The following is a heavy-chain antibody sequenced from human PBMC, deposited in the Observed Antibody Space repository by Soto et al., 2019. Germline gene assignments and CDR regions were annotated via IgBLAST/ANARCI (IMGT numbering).Heavy chain of an antibody. Sequence: PSETLSLTCTVSGGSITSSSYYWGWIRQPPGKGLEWIGTIFHGGTTYSNPSLKSRVAIPVHLSKNRFSLTLRSAPAAHTVSFYCPRRAGVTQITNYSASWGPGTLVTVSS. J-gene: IGHJ5*02. V-gene: IGHV4-39*01. CDR1: GGSITSSSYY. CDR3: PRRAGVTQITNYSAS. D-gene: IGHD2-21*01. CDR2: IFHGGTT.